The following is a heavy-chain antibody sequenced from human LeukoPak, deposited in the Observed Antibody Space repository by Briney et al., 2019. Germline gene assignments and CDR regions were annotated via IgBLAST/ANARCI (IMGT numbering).Heavy chain of an antibody. D-gene: IGHD6-13*01. CDR1: GFTVSSNY. J-gene: IGHJ4*02. V-gene: IGHV3-53*01. Sequence: GGSLRLSCAASGFTVSSNYMNWVRQAPGKGLEWVSAISGSGSTYYADSVKGRFTISRDNSENTLYLQMNSLRAEDTAVYHCAKQYSSSWHYFDYWGQGTLVTVSS. CDR3: AKQYSSSWHYFDY. CDR2: ISGSGST.